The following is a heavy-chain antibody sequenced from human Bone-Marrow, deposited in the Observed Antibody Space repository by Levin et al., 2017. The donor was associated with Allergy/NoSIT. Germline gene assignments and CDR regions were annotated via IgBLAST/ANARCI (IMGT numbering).Heavy chain of an antibody. V-gene: IGHV3-74*01. Sequence: GGSLRLSCVASGISFSSHWMHWVRQVPGKGLVWVSRINIDESSTAYADSVKGRFTISRDNAKNTLYLQMDSLRAEDTAVYYCTRGGRGYRGFDDRFKYWGQGILVTGSS. CDR3: TRGGRGYRGFDDRFKY. CDR2: INIDESST. CDR1: GISFSSHW. J-gene: IGHJ4*02. D-gene: IGHD5-12*01.